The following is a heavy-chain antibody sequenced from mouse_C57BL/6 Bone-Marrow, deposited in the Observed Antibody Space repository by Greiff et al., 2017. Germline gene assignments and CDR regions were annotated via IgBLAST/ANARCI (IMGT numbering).Heavy chain of an antibody. V-gene: IGHV5-9-1*02. D-gene: IGHD2-4*01. CDR2: ISSGGDYI. J-gene: IGHJ4*01. CDR3: TRAHDYDGGYYAMDY. Sequence: EVKLVESGEGLVKPGGSLKLSCAASGFTFSSYAMSWVRQTPEKRLEWVAYISSGGDYIYYADTVKGRFTISRDNARNTLYLQMSSLKSEDTAMYYCTRAHDYDGGYYAMDYWGQGTSVTVSS. CDR1: GFTFSSYA.